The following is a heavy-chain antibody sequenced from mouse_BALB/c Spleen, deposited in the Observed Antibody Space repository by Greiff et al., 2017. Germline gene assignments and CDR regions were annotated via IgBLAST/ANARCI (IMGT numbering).Heavy chain of an antibody. CDR1: GYTFTSYW. V-gene: IGHV1-7*01. D-gene: IGHD1-1*01. Sequence: QVQLQESGAELAKPGASVKMSCTASGYTFTSYWMHWVKQRPGQGLEWIGYINPSTGYTEYNQKFKDKATLTADKSSSTAYMQLSSLTSEDSAVYYCAREDYYGSGDAMDYWGQGTSVTVSA. CDR3: AREDYYGSGDAMDY. CDR2: INPSTGYT. J-gene: IGHJ4*01.